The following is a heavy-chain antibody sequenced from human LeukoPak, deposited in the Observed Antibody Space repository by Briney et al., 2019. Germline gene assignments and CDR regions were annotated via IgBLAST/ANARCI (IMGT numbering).Heavy chain of an antibody. V-gene: IGHV3-30*02. D-gene: IGHD6-13*01. CDR2: IRNDGSII. J-gene: IGHJ4*02. CDR1: GFSFSSFA. CDR3: ARDDSVYRIAAAGTNY. Sequence: SGGSLRLSCAASGFSFSSFAMHWVRQAPGKGLEWVAFIRNDGSIIYNADSVKGRFTISRDNSKNTLYLQMNSLRAEDTAVYYCARDDSVYRIAAAGTNYWGQGTLVTVSS.